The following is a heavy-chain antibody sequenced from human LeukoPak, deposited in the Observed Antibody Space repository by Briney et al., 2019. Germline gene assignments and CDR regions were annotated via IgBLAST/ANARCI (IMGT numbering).Heavy chain of an antibody. V-gene: IGHV3-9*01. CDR1: GFTFDDYA. CDR3: AKDIGVAAAAFDAFDI. Sequence: GGSLRLSCAASGFTFDDYAMHWVRQAPGKGLEWVSGISWNSGSIGYADSVKGRFTISRDNAKNSLYLQMNSPRAEDTALYYCAKDIGVAAAAFDAFDIWGQGTMVTVSS. CDR2: ISWNSGSI. J-gene: IGHJ3*02. D-gene: IGHD6-13*01.